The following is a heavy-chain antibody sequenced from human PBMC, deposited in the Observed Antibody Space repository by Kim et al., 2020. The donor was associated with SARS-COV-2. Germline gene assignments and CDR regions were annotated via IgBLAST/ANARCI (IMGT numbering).Heavy chain of an antibody. V-gene: IGHV3-7*01. CDR2: GSEK. J-gene: IGHJ4*02. D-gene: IGHD6-13*01. CDR3: ARGRSCSY. Sequence: GSEKYYVDSVKGRCTISRDNAKNSLYLQMNSLRAEDTAVYFCARGRSCSYWGQGTLVTVSS.